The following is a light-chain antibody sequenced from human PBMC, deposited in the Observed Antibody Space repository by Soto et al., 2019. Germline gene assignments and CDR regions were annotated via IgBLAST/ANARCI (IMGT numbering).Light chain of an antibody. CDR1: QGVGRF. V-gene: IGKV3-20*01. CDR2: GAS. J-gene: IGKJ4*01. Sequence: EIVLTQSPGTLSLSPGERATLSCRASQGVGRFLAWYQQKPGQAPMLLIYGASGRATGTPDRFSGSGSGTDFTLTISRLEPEDFAVYHCQQHDSSPRTFGGGTKVEIK. CDR3: QQHDSSPRT.